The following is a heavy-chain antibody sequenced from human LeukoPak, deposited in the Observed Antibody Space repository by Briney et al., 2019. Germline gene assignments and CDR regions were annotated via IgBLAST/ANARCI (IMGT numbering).Heavy chain of an antibody. V-gene: IGHV3-48*01. Sequence: IIIISSTIYYADSVKGRFTICRDNANTSLYLPMNSLRAEDTAVYYCAGAGADDYGDYGWFDLWGQGTLVTVSS. D-gene: IGHD4-17*01. J-gene: IGHJ5*02. CDR2: IIIISSTI. CDR3: AGAGADDYGDYGWFDL.